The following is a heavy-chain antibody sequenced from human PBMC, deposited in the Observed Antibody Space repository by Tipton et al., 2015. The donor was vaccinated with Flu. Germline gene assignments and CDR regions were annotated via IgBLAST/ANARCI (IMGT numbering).Heavy chain of an antibody. CDR3: ARRSSWRYCSSTSCFGY. CDR1: GGSFSGYY. V-gene: IGHV4-34*01. J-gene: IGHJ4*02. CDR2: INHSGST. D-gene: IGHD2-2*01. Sequence: LRLSCAVYGGSFSGYYWSWIRQPPGKGLEWIGEINHSGSTNYNPSLKSRVTISVDTSKNQFSLKLSSVTAADTAVYYCARRSSWRYCSSTSCFGYWGQGTLVTVSS.